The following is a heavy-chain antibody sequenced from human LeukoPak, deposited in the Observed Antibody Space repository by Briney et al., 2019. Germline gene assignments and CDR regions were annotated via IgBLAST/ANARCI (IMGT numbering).Heavy chain of an antibody. CDR2: ISYDGSNK. CDR3: AKCKGDSAGSLEY. Sequence: PGGSLRLSCAASGFTFSSYAMHWVRQAPGKGLEWVAVISYDGSNKYYADSVKGRFTISRDDSKNTLYLQMNSLRAEDTAVYYCAKCKGDSAGSLEYWGQGTLVTVSS. V-gene: IGHV3-30-3*01. D-gene: IGHD2-8*02. CDR1: GFTFSSYA. J-gene: IGHJ4*02.